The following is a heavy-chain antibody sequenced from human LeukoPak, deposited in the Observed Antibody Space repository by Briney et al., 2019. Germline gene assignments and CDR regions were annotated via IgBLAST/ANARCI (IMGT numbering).Heavy chain of an antibody. CDR3: ARDKTIFGPPAWFDP. V-gene: IGHV1-69*05. Sequence: SVKVSCKASGYTFTGYYMHWVRQAPGQGLEWMGRIIPIFGTANYAQKFQGRVTITTDESTSTAYMELSSLRSEDTAVYYCARDKTIFGPPAWFDPWGQGTLVTVSS. CDR1: GYTFTGYY. CDR2: IIPIFGTA. J-gene: IGHJ5*02. D-gene: IGHD3-9*01.